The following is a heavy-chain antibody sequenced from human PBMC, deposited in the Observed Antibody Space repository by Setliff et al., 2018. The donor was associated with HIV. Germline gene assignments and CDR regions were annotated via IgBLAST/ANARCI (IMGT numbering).Heavy chain of an antibody. CDR1: GYTFTGYY. Sequence: ASVKVSCKASGYTFTGYYIHWVRQAPGQGLEWMGRINPNSGPTNYAQKFQGRVTMTRDTSISTAYMELSRLRSDDTAVYYCAADNYNCNSFDSWGQGSLVTVSS. J-gene: IGHJ4*02. CDR3: AADNYNCNSFDS. V-gene: IGHV1-2*06. CDR2: INPNSGPT. D-gene: IGHD3-3*01.